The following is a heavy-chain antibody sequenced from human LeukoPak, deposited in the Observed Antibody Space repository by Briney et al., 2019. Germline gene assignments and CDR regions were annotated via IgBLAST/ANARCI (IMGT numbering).Heavy chain of an antibody. J-gene: IGHJ4*02. CDR2: INTDGSST. D-gene: IGHD3-10*01. Sequence: GGSLRLSCAASGFTFSSYWMHWVRQAPGKGLVWVSRINTDGSSTSYADSVKGRFTISRDNAKNTLSLQMDSLRAEDTAVYYCARTYYPISYYFDYWGQGTLVTVSS. CDR3: ARTYYPISYYFDY. V-gene: IGHV3-74*01. CDR1: GFTFSSYW.